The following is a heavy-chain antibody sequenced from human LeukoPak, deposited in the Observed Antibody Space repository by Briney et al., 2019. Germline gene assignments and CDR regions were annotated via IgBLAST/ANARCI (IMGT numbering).Heavy chain of an antibody. CDR2: IYYSGST. D-gene: IGHD3-3*01. V-gene: IGHV4-59*01. J-gene: IGHJ5*02. Sequence: PSETLSLTCTVSGVSISSYYWSWIRQPPGKGLEWIGYIYYSGSTNYNPSLKSRVTISVDTSKNQFSLKLSSVTAADTAVYYCARGAFLEWSHWFDPWGQGTLVTVSS. CDR3: ARGAFLEWSHWFDP. CDR1: GVSISSYY.